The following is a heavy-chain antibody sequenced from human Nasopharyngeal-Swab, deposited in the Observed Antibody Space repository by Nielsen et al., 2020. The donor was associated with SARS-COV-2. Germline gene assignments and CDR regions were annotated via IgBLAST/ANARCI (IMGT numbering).Heavy chain of an antibody. CDR3: ARAQRGLAATIFYDYMDV. CDR1: GGSIRSSNW. V-gene: IGHV4-4*02. J-gene: IGHJ6*03. Sequence: SETLSLTCDVSGGSIRSSNWWTWVRQPPGKGLEWIGETYHGGNTNYNPSLTSRVSISVDKSKNQFSLELTSVTATDTAVYYCARAQRGLAATIFYDYMDVWGKGTTVTVSS. D-gene: IGHD1-26*01. CDR2: TYHGGNT.